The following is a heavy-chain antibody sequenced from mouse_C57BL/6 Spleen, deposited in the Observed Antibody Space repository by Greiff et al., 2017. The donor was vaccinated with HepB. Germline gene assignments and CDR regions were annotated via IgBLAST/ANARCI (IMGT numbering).Heavy chain of an antibody. Sequence: EVQLVESGGGLVKPGGSLKLSCAASGFTFSSYAMSWVRQTPEKRLAWVATISDGGSYTYYPDNVKGRFTISRDNAKNNLYLQMSHLKSEDTAMYYCARDPMDYWGQGTSVTVSS. CDR1: GFTFSSYA. V-gene: IGHV5-4*01. CDR3: ARDPMDY. CDR2: ISDGGSYT. J-gene: IGHJ4*01.